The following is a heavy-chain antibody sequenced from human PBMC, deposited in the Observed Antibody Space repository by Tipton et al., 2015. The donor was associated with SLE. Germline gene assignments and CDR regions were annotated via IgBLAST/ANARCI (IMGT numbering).Heavy chain of an antibody. CDR3: AREGQLVPNWFDP. CDR2: ISDGGGT. Sequence: TLSLTCSVSGGSINSNYWIWIRQPPGKGLEWIGYISDGGGTNHNPSLKSRVTISVDTSKNQFSLKLSSVTAADTAVYYCAREGQLVPNWFDPWGQGTLVTVSS. J-gene: IGHJ5*02. CDR1: GGSINSNY. D-gene: IGHD6-6*01. V-gene: IGHV4-59*12.